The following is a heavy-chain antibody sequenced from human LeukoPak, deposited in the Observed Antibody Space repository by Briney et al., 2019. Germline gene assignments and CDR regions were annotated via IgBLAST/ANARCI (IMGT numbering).Heavy chain of an antibody. D-gene: IGHD2-21*02. Sequence: GGSLRLSCAASGFTFSSYAMHWVRQAPGKGLEWVAVISYDGSNKYYADSVKGRFTISRDNSKNTLYLQMNSLRAEDTAVYYCARDLGDDTYSPYYYYGMDVWGQGTTVTVSS. CDR1: GFTFSSYA. CDR2: ISYDGSNK. J-gene: IGHJ6*02. V-gene: IGHV3-30-3*01. CDR3: ARDLGDDTYSPYYYYGMDV.